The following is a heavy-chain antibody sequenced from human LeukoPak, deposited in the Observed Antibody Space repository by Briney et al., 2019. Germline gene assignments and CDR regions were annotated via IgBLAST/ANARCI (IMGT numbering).Heavy chain of an antibody. J-gene: IGHJ4*02. CDR2: INHSGST. CDR1: GGSFSGYY. Sequence: SETLSLTCAVYGGSFSGYYWSWIRQPPGKGLEWIGEINHSGSTNYNPSLKSRVTISVDTSKSQFSLKLNSVTAADTAVYYCARGSVRGVPLCDYWGQGTLVTVSS. V-gene: IGHV4-34*01. D-gene: IGHD3-10*01. CDR3: ARGSVRGVPLCDY.